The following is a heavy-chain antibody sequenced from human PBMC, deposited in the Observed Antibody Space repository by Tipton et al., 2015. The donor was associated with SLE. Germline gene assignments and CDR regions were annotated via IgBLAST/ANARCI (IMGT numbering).Heavy chain of an antibody. Sequence: SLRLSCAASGFTFSSYGMHWVRQAPGKGLEWVAVIWYDGSNKYYADSVKGRFTISRDNSKNTLYLQMNSLKTEDTAVYYCTTTWTTPGYLDIWGQGTMVTVSS. J-gene: IGHJ3*02. CDR1: GFTFSSYG. CDR2: IWYDGSNK. CDR3: TTTWTTPGYLDI. V-gene: IGHV3-33*01. D-gene: IGHD1-1*01.